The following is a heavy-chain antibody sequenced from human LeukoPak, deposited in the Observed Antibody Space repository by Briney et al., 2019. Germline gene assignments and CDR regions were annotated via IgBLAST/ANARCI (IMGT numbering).Heavy chain of an antibody. V-gene: IGHV4-4*07. J-gene: IGHJ4*02. CDR1: GGSISSYY. D-gene: IGHD1-26*01. CDR3: AREAVGASYFDY. Sequence: SETLSLTCTVSGGSISSYYWSWIRQPAGKRLEWIGRMYTSGSTNYNPSLKSRVTMSVGTPKNQFSLKLSSVTAADTAVYYCAREAVGASYFDYWGQGNLVTVSP. CDR2: MYTSGST.